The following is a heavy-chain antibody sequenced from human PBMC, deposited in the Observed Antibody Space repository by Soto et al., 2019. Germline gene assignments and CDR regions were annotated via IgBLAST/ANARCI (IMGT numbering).Heavy chain of an antibody. D-gene: IGHD2-15*01. J-gene: IGHJ3*02. CDR2: ISAYNGNT. V-gene: IGHV1-18*01. CDR3: ARYWSGGSCPRSDAFDI. Sequence: QVQLVQSGAEVKKPGASVKVSCKASGYTLTTYGLSWVRQAPGQGLEWMGWISAYNGNTNYAQNLQGRVTMTTDTSTNTAYMELRSLRTDDTAVYYCARYWSGGSCPRSDAFDIWGQGTMVTVSS. CDR1: GYTLTTYG.